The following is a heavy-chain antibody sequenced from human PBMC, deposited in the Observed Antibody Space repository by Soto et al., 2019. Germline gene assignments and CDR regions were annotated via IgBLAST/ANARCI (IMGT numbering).Heavy chain of an antibody. V-gene: IGHV1-18*01. J-gene: IGHJ5*02. D-gene: IGHD1-26*01. CDR1: GYTFTSYG. CDR2: ISAYNGNT. Sequence: QVQLVQSGAEVKKPGASVKVSCKASGYTFTSYGISWVRQAPGQGLEWMGWISAYNGNTNYAQKLQGRVTMTTDTSTNTDYMELRCLRSDDTAVYYCARASGSSYWFDPWGQGTLVTVSS. CDR3: ARASGSSYWFDP.